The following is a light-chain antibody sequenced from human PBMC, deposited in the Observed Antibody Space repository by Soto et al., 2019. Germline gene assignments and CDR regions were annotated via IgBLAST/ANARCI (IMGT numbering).Light chain of an antibody. J-gene: IGKJ3*01. CDR3: QQLNSYPIT. V-gene: IGKV1-9*01. Sequence: DIQLTQSPSFLSASVGDRVTITCRASQGLSSYLAWYQQKPGMAPKLLIYSTSTLQSGVPARFSGSASGTEFILTIRSLQPEDFATYYCQQLNSYPITFGPGTKVDI. CDR1: QGLSSY. CDR2: STS.